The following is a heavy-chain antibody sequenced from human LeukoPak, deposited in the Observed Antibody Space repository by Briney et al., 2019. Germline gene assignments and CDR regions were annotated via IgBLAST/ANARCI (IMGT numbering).Heavy chain of an antibody. CDR1: VFTLSSYA. Sequence: GGSLRLSCAPSVFTLSSYAMSGVPQAPGEGREWVSAISRSGGSPHYADSVEGRFTVSRDNSNNTVSLQMNSLRAEDTAVYYCAKYDSSGYYFDYWGQGTLVTVSS. D-gene: IGHD3-22*01. CDR2: ISRSGGSP. CDR3: AKYDSSGYYFDY. J-gene: IGHJ4*02. V-gene: IGHV3-23*01.